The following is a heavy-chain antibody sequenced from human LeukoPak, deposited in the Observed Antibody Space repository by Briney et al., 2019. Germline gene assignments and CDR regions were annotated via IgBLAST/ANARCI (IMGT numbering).Heavy chain of an antibody. CDR1: GGSISGGSYY. J-gene: IGHJ4*02. V-gene: IGHV4-39*07. CDR3: ARGPDSLWTPPREYYFDY. D-gene: IGHD2/OR15-2a*01. CDR2: IYYSGNT. Sequence: PSETLSLTCTVSGGSISGGSYYWGWIRQPPGKGLEWIGRIYYSGNTYYNPSLKSRVTISVDTSKNQFSLKLSSVTAADTAVYYCARGPDSLWTPPREYYFDYWGQGTLVTVSS.